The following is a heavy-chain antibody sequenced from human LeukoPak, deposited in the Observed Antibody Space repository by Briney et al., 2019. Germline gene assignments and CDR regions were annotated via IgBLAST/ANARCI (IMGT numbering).Heavy chain of an antibody. D-gene: IGHD5-12*01. Sequence: GGSLRLSCAASGFTFSTYSMNWVRQAPGKGLEWVSFISTSSSYIYYADSVKGRFTISRDNSKNSLYLQMNSLRAEDTAVYYCARWNGYADYWGQGTLVTVSS. CDR3: ARWNGYADY. V-gene: IGHV3-21*01. J-gene: IGHJ4*02. CDR2: ISTSSSYI. CDR1: GFTFSTYS.